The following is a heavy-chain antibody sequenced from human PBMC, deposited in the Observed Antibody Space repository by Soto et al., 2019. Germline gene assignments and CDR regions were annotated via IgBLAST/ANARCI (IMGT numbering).Heavy chain of an antibody. D-gene: IGHD5-12*01. CDR2: IYHSGST. V-gene: IGHV4-30-2*01. CDR3: ARQVTTIYYYFDY. Sequence: SETLSLTCAVSGGSISSGGYSWSWIRQPPGKGLEWIGYIYHSGSTYYNPSLKSRVTISVDRSKNQFSLKLSSVTAADTAVYYCARQVTTIYYYFDYWGQGALVTVSS. CDR1: GGSISSGGYS. J-gene: IGHJ4*02.